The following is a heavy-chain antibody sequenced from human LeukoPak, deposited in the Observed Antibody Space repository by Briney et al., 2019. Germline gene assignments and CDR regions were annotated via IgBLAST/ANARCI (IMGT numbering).Heavy chain of an antibody. J-gene: IGHJ4*02. CDR2: IHHTGHI. CDR1: GGSFSNYF. D-gene: IGHD6-6*01. CDR3: ATLPFYSSSPVDF. Sequence: SETLSLTCAVYGGSFSNYFWNWIRQPPGKGLEWIAEIHHTGHINYNPSLKSRVTVSVDTSKNQFSLKVSSVTAADTAVYYCATLPFYSSSPVDFWGQGTLVTVSS. V-gene: IGHV4-34*01.